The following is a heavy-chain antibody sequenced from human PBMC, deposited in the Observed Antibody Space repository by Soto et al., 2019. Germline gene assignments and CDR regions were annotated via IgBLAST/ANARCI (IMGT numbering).Heavy chain of an antibody. CDR1: GFTFSSYS. CDR2: ISSSSSYI. V-gene: IGHV3-21*01. CDR3: ARGWDFDCSSTSCYGRVVY. D-gene: IGHD2-2*01. Sequence: GGSLRLSCAASGFTFSSYSMNWVRQAPGKGLEWVSSISSSSSYIYYADSVKGRFTISRDNAKNSLYLQMNSLRAEDTAVYYCARGWDFDCSSTSCYGRVVYWGQGTLVTVSS. J-gene: IGHJ4*02.